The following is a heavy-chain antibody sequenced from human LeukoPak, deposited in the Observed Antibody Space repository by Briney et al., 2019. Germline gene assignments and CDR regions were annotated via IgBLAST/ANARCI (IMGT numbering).Heavy chain of an antibody. D-gene: IGHD2-8*02. J-gene: IGHJ1*01. Sequence: GGSLRLSCAASGFIFSSYAMSWVRQAPGKGLEWVSTISGSGGSTYYADSVKGRFTISRDNSKNTVYLQMNSLREEDTAINYCARELVVGPAEYFQHWGQGTVVTVSS. CDR3: ARELVVGPAEYFQH. V-gene: IGHV3-23*01. CDR1: GFIFSSYA. CDR2: ISGSGGST.